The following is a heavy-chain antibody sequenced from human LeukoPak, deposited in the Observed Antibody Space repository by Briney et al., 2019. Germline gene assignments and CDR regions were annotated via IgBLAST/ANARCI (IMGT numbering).Heavy chain of an antibody. Sequence: SETLSLTCTVSGGSISSSSYYWGWIRQPPGKGLEWIGSIYYSGSTYYNPSLKSRVTISVDTSKNQFSLKLSSVTAADTTVYFCARGPYSYDSSGAFDIWGQGTMVTVSS. D-gene: IGHD3-22*01. CDR1: GGSISSSSYY. J-gene: IGHJ3*02. CDR3: ARGPYSYDSSGAFDI. CDR2: IYYSGST. V-gene: IGHV4-39*01.